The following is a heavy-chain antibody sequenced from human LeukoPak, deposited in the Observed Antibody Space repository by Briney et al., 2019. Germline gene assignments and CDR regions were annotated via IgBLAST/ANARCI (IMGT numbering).Heavy chain of an antibody. V-gene: IGHV4-34*01. CDR2: INPSGRT. CDR3: ARLSGYHFDY. CDR1: SGPLSDKY. Sequence: SETLSLTCGVYSGPLSDKYCSWIRQPPGKGLEWIGEINPSGRTNYNPSLKSRVTMSIDTSKNQFSLKLSSVTAADTAVYYCARLSGYHFDYWGQGALVTVSS. J-gene: IGHJ4*02. D-gene: IGHD5-12*01.